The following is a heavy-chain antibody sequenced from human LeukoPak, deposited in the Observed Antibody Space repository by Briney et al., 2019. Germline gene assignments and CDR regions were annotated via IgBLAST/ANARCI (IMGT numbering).Heavy chain of an antibody. CDR3: ATELYYDILTGYVDDY. V-gene: IGHV4-61*02. J-gene: IGHJ4*02. D-gene: IGHD3-9*01. CDR1: GGSISSGSYY. CDR2: IYTSGST. Sequence: PSQTLSLTCTVSGGSISSGSYYWSWIRQPAGKGLECIGRIYTSGSTNYNPSLKSRVTISVDTSKNQFSLKLSSVTAADTAVYYCATELYYDILTGYVDDYWGQGTLVTVSS.